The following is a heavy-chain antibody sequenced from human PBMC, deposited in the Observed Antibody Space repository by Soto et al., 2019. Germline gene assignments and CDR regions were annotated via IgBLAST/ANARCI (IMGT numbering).Heavy chain of an antibody. Sequence: QVQLQESGPGLVKPSQTLSLTCTVSGGSISSGGYYWSWIRQHPGKGLEWIGYIYYSGSTYYNPSLKSRLTIALDTCKNQFSLKLSSVTAADTAVYYCARVTVANSMDVWGKGTTVTVSS. CDR3: ARVTVANSMDV. V-gene: IGHV4-31*03. CDR1: GGSISSGGYY. CDR2: IYYSGST. J-gene: IGHJ6*03. D-gene: IGHD4-4*01.